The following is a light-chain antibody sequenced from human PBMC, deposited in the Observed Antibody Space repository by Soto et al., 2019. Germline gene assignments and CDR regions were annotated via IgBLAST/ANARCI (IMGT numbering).Light chain of an antibody. CDR2: DAS. V-gene: IGKV1-5*01. J-gene: IGKJ4*02. Sequence: DIQMTQSPSTLSASVGDRVSITCRASQSVGNSLAWYQQRPGKAPKLLIFDASTLESGVPSKFSGSGSDTEFTFTISSLQPDDSATYYGQRYNTYWNRFGGRTKVDIK. CDR3: QRYNTYWNR. CDR1: QSVGNS.